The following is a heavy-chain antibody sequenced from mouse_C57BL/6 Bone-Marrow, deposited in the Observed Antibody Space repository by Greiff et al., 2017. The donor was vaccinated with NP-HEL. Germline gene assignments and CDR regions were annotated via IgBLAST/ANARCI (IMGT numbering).Heavy chain of an antibody. CDR3: TRARWFAD. CDR2: ISSGGDYI. J-gene: IGHJ3*01. Sequence: EVKVVESGEGLVKPGGSLKLSCAAFGFTFSSYAMSWVRQTPERRLEWVAYISSGGDYIYYADTVKGRFTISRDNARNTRYLQMSSLKSEDTAMYYGTRARWFADWGQGTLVTVSA. CDR1: GFTFSSYA. V-gene: IGHV5-9-1*02.